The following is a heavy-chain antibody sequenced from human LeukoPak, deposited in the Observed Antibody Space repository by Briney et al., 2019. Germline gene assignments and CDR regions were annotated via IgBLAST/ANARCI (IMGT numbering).Heavy chain of an antibody. CDR3: ARVMAVVVVAAAPLDY. V-gene: IGHV3-30*04. J-gene: IGHJ4*02. Sequence: GGSLRLSCAASGFTFSSYAMHWVRQAPGKGLEWVAVISYDGSNKYYADSVKGRFTISRDNSKNTLYLQMNSLRAEVTAVYYCARVMAVVVVAAAPLDYWGQGTLVTVSS. CDR1: GFTFSSYA. D-gene: IGHD2-15*01. CDR2: ISYDGSNK.